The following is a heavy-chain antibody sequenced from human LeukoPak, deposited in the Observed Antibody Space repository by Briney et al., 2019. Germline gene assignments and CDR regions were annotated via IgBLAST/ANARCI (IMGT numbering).Heavy chain of an antibody. D-gene: IGHD2/OR15-2a*01. Sequence: ASVKVSSKSSGFTFTDHYIHWVRQGPGQGLEWMGYIGPHSTFTSSPQEFQGRVTISRDASLSTAYMELTSLTSDDTAVYYCVREGEGPLSKDFDYWGQGTLVTVSS. V-gene: IGHV1-2*02. J-gene: IGHJ4*02. CDR2: IGPHSTFT. CDR1: GFTFTDHY. CDR3: VREGEGPLSKDFDY.